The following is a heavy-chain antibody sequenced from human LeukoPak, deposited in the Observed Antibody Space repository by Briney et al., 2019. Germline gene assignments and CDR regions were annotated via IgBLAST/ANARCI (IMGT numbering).Heavy chain of an antibody. J-gene: IGHJ4*02. V-gene: IGHV1-8*01. Sequence: ASVTVSCMASGYTFTSYDINWVRQAPGPGLEWMGWLNQNSGKTGYAQTFQGRVTITRSTSIRTAYMELSSLRSEDTAVYYCTISVRDGTIDYWGQGTLVTVSS. D-gene: IGHD5-24*01. CDR3: TISVRDGTIDY. CDR2: LNQNSGKT. CDR1: GYTFTSYD.